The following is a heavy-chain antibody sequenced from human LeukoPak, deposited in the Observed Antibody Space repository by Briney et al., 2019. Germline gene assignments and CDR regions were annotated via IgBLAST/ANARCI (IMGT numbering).Heavy chain of an antibody. J-gene: IGHJ4*02. V-gene: IGHV3-21*01. CDR1: GFTFSSYS. D-gene: IGHD3-22*01. CDR2: ISSSSSYI. CDR3: AKVLSKGGGYYLTDF. Sequence: GGSLRLSCATSGFTFSSYSMNWVRQAPGKGLEWVSSISSSSSYIYYADSVKGRFTISRDNAKNSLNLQMNSLRVEDSAVYYCAKVLSKGGGYYLTDFWGQGTLVTVSS.